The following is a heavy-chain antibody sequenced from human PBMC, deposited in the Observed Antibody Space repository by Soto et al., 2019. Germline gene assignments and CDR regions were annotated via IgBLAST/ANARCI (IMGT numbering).Heavy chain of an antibody. Sequence: QITLKESGPTLVKPTQTLTLTCTFSGFSLSTSGVGVGWIRQPPGKALEWLALIYGEDDKRYSPSLKSRLTITKDTSKNQVVLTMTNMDPVDTATYYWAHRRRGSYLDYWGQGTLVTVSS. CDR1: GFSLSTSGVG. J-gene: IGHJ4*02. V-gene: IGHV2-5*02. CDR2: IYGEDDK. CDR3: AHRRRGSYLDY. D-gene: IGHD3-16*01.